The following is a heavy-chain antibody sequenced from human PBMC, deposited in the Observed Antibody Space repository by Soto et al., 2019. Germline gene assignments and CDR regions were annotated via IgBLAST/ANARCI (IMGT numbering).Heavy chain of an antibody. CDR1: RYSVYISA. D-gene: IGHD6-13*01. J-gene: IGHJ6*02. CDR2: ISGSGGST. Sequence: GCMGLGCAASRYSVYISAVSVLLKNPGKGLEWVSAISGSGGSTYYADSVKGRFTISRDNSKNTLYLQMNSLRAEDTAVYYCAKTGSRLRPGRDVWGQGTSVT. V-gene: IGHV3-23*01. CDR3: AKTGSRLRPGRDV.